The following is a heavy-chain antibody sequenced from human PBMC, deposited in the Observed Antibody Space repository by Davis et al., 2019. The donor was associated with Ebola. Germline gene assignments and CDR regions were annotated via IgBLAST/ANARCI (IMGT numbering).Heavy chain of an antibody. V-gene: IGHV4-34*01. CDR2: INHSGST. J-gene: IGHJ2*01. CDR1: AGSFSDYY. D-gene: IGHD2-15*01. CDR3: ARVVFVAGATPSWYFDL. Sequence: MPSETLSLTCAVYAGSFSDYYWNWIRQPPGKGLEWIGEINHSGSTNYNPSLKSQVTISVDTSKNQFSLKLSSVTAADTAVYYCARVVFVAGATPSWYFDLWGRGTLVTVSP.